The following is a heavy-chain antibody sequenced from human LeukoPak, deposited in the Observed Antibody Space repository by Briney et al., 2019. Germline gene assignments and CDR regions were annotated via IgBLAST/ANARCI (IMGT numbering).Heavy chain of an antibody. Sequence: SETLSLTCNVSGGSISSFYWNWLRQPAGKGLEWIGRIYTSGSTNYNPSLTSRVTMSVDTAKNQFSLKLSSVAAADTAVYYCGRGRGHYDSTGYFAYWGQGTPVTVSS. CDR1: GGSISSFY. CDR2: IYTSGST. D-gene: IGHD3-22*01. V-gene: IGHV4-4*07. CDR3: GRGRGHYDSTGYFAY. J-gene: IGHJ4*02.